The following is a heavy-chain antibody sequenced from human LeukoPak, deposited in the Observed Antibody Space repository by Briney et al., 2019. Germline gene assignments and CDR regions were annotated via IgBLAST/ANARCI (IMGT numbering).Heavy chain of an antibody. Sequence: PSETLSLTCTVSGGSISSYYRSWLRQPPGKGLEWIGYIYTCGSTNYNPSLKNRVTISVGTSKIHFSLKLSSVTAAYTAVYYCARYISGVVVVPAATAATDKKNNWFDPWGQGALVTVSS. CDR3: ARYISGVVVVPAATAATDKKNNWFDP. CDR1: GGSISSYY. J-gene: IGHJ5*02. CDR2: IYTCGST. V-gene: IGHV4-4*09. D-gene: IGHD2-2*01.